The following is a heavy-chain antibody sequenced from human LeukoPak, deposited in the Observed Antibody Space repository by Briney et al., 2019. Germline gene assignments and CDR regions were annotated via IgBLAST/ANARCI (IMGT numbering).Heavy chain of an antibody. CDR3: ARVCPWAGYYRTCFDY. CDR2: IKQDGSEK. V-gene: IGHV3-7*03. Sequence: GGSLRLSCAASGFTFSSYCMSWVRQAPGKGLEWVANIKQDGSEKYYVDSMKGRFTISRDNAKNSLYLQMNSLRAEDTAVYYCARVCPWAGYYRTCFDYWGQGTLVTVSS. J-gene: IGHJ4*02. D-gene: IGHD3/OR15-3a*01. CDR1: GFTFSSYC.